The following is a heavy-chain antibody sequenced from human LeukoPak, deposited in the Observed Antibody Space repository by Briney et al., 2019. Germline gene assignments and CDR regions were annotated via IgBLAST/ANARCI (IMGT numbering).Heavy chain of an antibody. CDR3: ARPYGA. V-gene: IGHV4-34*01. J-gene: IGHJ4*02. CDR2: INHSGST. D-gene: IGHD4-17*01. Sequence: SETLSLTCAAYGGSFSGYYWSWIRQPPGKGLEWIGEINHSGSTNYNPSLKSRVTISVDTSKNQFSLKLSSVTAADTAVYYCARPYGAWGQGTLVTVSS. CDR1: GGSFSGYY.